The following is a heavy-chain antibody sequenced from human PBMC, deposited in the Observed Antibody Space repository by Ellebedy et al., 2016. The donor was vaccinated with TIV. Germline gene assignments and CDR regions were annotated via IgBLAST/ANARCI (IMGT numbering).Heavy chain of an antibody. V-gene: IGHV3-11*06. J-gene: IGHJ4*02. CDR2: ISSSSSYT. Sequence: GGSLRLSXAASGFTFSDYYMSWIRQAPGKGLEWVSYISSSSSYTNYADSVKGRFTISRDNAKNSLYLQMNSLRAEDTAVYYCARDHYDILTGEFDYWGQGTLVTVSS. CDR3: ARDHYDILTGEFDY. CDR1: GFTFSDYY. D-gene: IGHD3-9*01.